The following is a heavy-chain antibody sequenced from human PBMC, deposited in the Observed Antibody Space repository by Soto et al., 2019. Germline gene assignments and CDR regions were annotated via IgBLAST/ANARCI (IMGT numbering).Heavy chain of an antibody. CDR1: GGSISSGGYY. CDR3: ARWGLSSSWYYFDY. CDR2: IYYSGST. Sequence: SETLSLTCTVSGGSISSGGYYWSWIRQHPGKGLEWIGYIYYSGSTYYNPSLKSRVTISVDTSKNQFSLKLSSVTAADTAVYYCARWGLSSSWYYFDYWGQGTLVNVSS. V-gene: IGHV4-31*03. J-gene: IGHJ4*02. D-gene: IGHD6-13*01.